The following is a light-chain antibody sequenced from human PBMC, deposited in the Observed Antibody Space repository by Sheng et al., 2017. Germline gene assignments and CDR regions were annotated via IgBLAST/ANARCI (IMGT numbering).Light chain of an antibody. CDR3: QQYDTAPPRT. V-gene: IGKV1-5*03. J-gene: IGKJ1*01. Sequence: DIQMTQSPSTLSASVGERVTITCRVSQSVSTWLAWYQQKVGKAPKLLIYRASNLQGGVPSRFSGSGSGTEFTLTISSLQPEDFAVYYCQQYDTAPPRTFGQGTEVEIK. CDR1: QSVSTW. CDR2: RAS.